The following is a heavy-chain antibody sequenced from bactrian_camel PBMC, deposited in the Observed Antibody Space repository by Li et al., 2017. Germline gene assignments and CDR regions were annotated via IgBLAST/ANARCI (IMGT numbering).Heavy chain of an antibody. Sequence: HVQLVESGGGSVQAGGSLNLSCTASGFTRDDYDMGWYRQAPGKECELVSAINVDGTTEYGDSVKGRFAISQDNIKNTVYLQMVHLKPEDTAIYYCATTRSYPSDNDYLRCGRFGFFGQGTQVTVS. D-gene: IGHD4*01. J-gene: IGHJ6*01. CDR1: GFTRDDYD. V-gene: IGHV3S56*01. CDR3: ATTRSYPSDNDYLRCGRFGF. CDR2: INVDGTT.